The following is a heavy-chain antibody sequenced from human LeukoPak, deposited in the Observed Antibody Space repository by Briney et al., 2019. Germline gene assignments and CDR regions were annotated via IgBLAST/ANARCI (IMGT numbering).Heavy chain of an antibody. CDR1: GYTFTSYG. CDR3: AREEMATTKFDY. V-gene: IGHV1-69*05. Sequence: SVKVSCKASGYTFTSYGISWVRQAPGQGLEWMGGIIPIFGTANYAQKFQGRVTITTDESTSTAYMELSSLRSEDTAVYYCAREEMATTKFDYWGQGTLVTVSS. CDR2: IIPIFGTA. J-gene: IGHJ4*02. D-gene: IGHD5-24*01.